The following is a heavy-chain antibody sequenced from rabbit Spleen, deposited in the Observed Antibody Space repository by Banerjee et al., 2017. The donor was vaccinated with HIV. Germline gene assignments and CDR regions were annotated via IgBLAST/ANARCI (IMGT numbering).Heavy chain of an antibody. J-gene: IGHJ6*01. CDR1: GFDFGTYG. D-gene: IGHD1-1*01. Sequence: QEQLVESGGGLVQPGGSLKLSCKASGFDFGTYGVTWIRQAPGKGLEWIGYIEPIFGNTYYANWVNGRFTISSHNAQNTLYLQLSSLTAADTATYFCVRRDNSHNYQDLWGPGTLVTVS. CDR2: IEPIFGNT. V-gene: IGHV1S47*01. CDR3: VRRDNSHNYQDL.